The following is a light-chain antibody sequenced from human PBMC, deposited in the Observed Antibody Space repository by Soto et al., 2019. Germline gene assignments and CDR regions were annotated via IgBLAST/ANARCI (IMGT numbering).Light chain of an antibody. V-gene: IGKV4-1*01. CDR3: QQYVTSSPRT. J-gene: IGKJ1*01. Sequence: DIVMTQSPDSLAVSLGERATINCKSSQSVLYSSNNKNYLAWYQQKPGQPPKLLIYWASTREFGVPDRFSGSGSGTDFTLTITRLEPEDFAVYYCQQYVTSSPRTFGQGTKVDIK. CDR2: WAS. CDR1: QSVLYSSNNKNY.